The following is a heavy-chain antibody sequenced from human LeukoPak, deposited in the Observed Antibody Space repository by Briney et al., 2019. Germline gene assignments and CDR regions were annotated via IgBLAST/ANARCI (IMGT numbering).Heavy chain of an antibody. CDR1: GYRFTDYW. V-gene: IGHV5-51*01. CDR2: IYPGDSDT. J-gene: IGHJ6*02. D-gene: IGHD1-7*01. Sequence: GESLKISCKGSGYRFTDYWTGWVRQMPGKGLEWMGTIYPGDSDTRYSPSFQGQVTISADKSINTAHLQWSSLKASDTAMYYCARGAAGTTPDYYYFGLDVWGQGTTVRVSS. CDR3: ARGAAGTTPDYYYFGLDV.